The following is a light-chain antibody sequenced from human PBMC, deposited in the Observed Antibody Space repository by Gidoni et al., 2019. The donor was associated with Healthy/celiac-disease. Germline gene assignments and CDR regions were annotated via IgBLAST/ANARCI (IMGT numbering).Light chain of an antibody. Sequence: EIVLTQSPGTLSLSPGARATLSCRASQRVSNTYLAWYQQKPGQAPRLLIYGASTRATGIPDTFSGSGSGTDFTLTISRLEPEDFAVYYCQQYGTSPLTFXGXTKVEIK. CDR2: GAS. V-gene: IGKV3-20*01. J-gene: IGKJ4*01. CDR1: QRVSNTY. CDR3: QQYGTSPLT.